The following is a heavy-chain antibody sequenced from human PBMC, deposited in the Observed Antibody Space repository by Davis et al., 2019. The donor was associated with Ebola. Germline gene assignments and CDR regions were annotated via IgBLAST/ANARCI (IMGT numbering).Heavy chain of an antibody. CDR2: ISRDGSST. CDR1: GFTFSGYF. V-gene: IGHV3-74*01. J-gene: IGHJ2*01. Sequence: GESLKISCAASGFTFSGYFMHWVRQAPGKGLVWVSRISRDGSSTSYADSVKGRFTISRDNAKNTLYLQMNSLRAEDTAIYYCARGHDLWGRGTLVTVSS. CDR3: ARGHDL.